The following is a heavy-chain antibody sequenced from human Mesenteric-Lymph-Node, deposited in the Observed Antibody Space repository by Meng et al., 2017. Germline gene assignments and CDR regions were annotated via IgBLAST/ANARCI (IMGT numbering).Heavy chain of an antibody. CDR2: INWDGGST. CDR1: GFTSTDYW. V-gene: IGHV3-20*04. Sequence: GESLKISCAASGFTSTDYWMHWVRQAPGKGLEWVSGINWDGGSTGYADSVKGRFTISRNNAENSLYLQMNSLRAEDTALYYCVKNGGVGVTHHCYGMDVWGQGTTVTVSS. J-gene: IGHJ6*02. CDR3: VKNGGVGVTHHCYGMDV. D-gene: IGHD1-26*01.